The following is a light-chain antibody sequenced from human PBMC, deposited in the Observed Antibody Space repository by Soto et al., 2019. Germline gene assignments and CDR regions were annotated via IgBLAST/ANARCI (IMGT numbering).Light chain of an antibody. CDR2: AAS. CDR1: QGFSGW. Sequence: DIQMTQSPSSVSASVGDRVTITCRASQGFSGWLAWYQQKPGKAPKLLIYAASSLQPGVPSRFSGSGSGTDFTLTISSLQPEDFATYYRQQAHSPFTFGPGTKVDIK. CDR3: QQAHSPFT. J-gene: IGKJ3*01. V-gene: IGKV1-12*01.